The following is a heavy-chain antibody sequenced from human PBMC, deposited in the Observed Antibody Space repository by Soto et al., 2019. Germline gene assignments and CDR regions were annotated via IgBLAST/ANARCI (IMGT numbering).Heavy chain of an antibody. CDR1: GGSINSGGYY. Sequence: QVQLQESGPGLVKPSQTLSLICTVSGGSINSGGYYWNWIRQHPGKGLEWIGYIYYSGSTYYNPFLRRRVTRSADTSENQFSLTLSSVTAADTAVYFCAGGYRQSGYSSSWVFDYWGQGTLVNVSS. J-gene: IGHJ4*02. CDR2: IYYSGST. CDR3: AGGYRQSGYSSSWVFDY. D-gene: IGHD6-13*01. V-gene: IGHV4-31*03.